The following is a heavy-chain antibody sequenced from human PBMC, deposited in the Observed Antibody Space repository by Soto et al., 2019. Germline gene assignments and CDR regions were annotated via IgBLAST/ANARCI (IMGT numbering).Heavy chain of an antibody. Sequence: SQALXLTWASSWYIFSINMATLDLIMQSPSRCLEWLGRTYYRAKWYNDYAVSVKSRITISPEAYKTNFSLQLNAVNPEDPAVSFCARMKKTLEVAQYHLDIWGQGTRVTVSS. V-gene: IGHV6-1*01. J-gene: IGHJ3*02. CDR1: WYIFSINMAT. CDR2: TYYRAKWYN. D-gene: IGHD2-2*01. CDR3: ARMKKTLEVAQYHLDI.